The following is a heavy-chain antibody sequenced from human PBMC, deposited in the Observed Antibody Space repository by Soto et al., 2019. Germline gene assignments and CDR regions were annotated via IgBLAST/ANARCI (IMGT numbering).Heavy chain of an antibody. CDR3: AKGHKLELPYWFDP. J-gene: IGHJ5*02. D-gene: IGHD1-7*01. Sequence: PGGSLRLSCAASGFTFRDYAMGWVRQAPGKGLEWVSAISGSGGSTYYADSVKGRFTISRDNSKNTLYLQMNSLRAEDTAVYYCAKGHKLELPYWFDPWGQGTLVTVSS. CDR1: GFTFRDYA. CDR2: ISGSGGST. V-gene: IGHV3-23*01.